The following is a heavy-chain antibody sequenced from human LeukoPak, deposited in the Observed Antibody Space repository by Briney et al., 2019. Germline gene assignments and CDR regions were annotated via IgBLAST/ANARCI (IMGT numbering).Heavy chain of an antibody. D-gene: IGHD2-2*01. Sequence: ASVKVSCKASGYTFTSYDINWVRQATGQGLEWMGWMNPNSGNTGYAQKFQGRVTMTRNTSISTAYMELSSLRSEDTAVYYCARVEVVPAANFGYWGQGTLVTVSS. J-gene: IGHJ4*02. CDR3: ARVEVVPAANFGY. V-gene: IGHV1-8*01. CDR1: GYTFTSYD. CDR2: MNPNSGNT.